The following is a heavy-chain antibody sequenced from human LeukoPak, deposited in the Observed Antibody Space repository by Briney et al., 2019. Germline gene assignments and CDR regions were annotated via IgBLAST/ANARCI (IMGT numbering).Heavy chain of an antibody. D-gene: IGHD6-19*01. CDR1: GDSISSSRYY. V-gene: IGHV4-61*05. J-gene: IGHJ3*02. CDR2: IYYSGST. Sequence: PSETLSLTCTVSGDSISSSRYYWSWIRHHPGKGLEWIGYIYYSGSTNYNPSLKSRVTISVDTSKNQFSLKLSSVTAADTAVYYCARNIPVAGTAPDRGAFDIWGQGTMVTVSS. CDR3: ARNIPVAGTAPDRGAFDI.